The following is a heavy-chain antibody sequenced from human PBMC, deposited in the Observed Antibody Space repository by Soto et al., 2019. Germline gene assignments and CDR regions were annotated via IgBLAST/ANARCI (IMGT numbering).Heavy chain of an antibody. V-gene: IGHV4-39*01. CDR2: IYYSGST. CDR1: GGSISSSSYY. D-gene: IGHD3-10*01. Sequence: QLQLQESGPGLVKPSETLSLTCTVSGGSISSSSYYWGWIRQPPGKGLEWIGRIYYSGSTYYNPSLKSRVATSVDTAQDQFSLKLGSVTAAAPAVYYCATLWGQDWGQGTLVTVSS. CDR3: ATLWGQD. J-gene: IGHJ4*02.